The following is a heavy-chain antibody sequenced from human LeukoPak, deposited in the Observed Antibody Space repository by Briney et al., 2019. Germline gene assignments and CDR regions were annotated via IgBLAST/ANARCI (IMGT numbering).Heavy chain of an antibody. D-gene: IGHD2-21*02. CDR1: GGTFSSYA. V-gene: IGHV1-69*04. CDR2: IVPIFGIA. J-gene: IGHJ5*02. CDR3: ASSIVVVTAAYNWFDP. Sequence: SVKVSCKASGGTFSSYAISWVRQAPGQGLEWMGRIVPIFGIANYAQKFQGRVTITADKSTSTAYMELSSLRSEDTAVYYCASSIVVVTAAYNWFDPWGQGTLVTVSS.